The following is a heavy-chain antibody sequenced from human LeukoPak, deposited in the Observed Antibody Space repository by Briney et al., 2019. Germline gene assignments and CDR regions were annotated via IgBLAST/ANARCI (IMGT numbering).Heavy chain of an antibody. V-gene: IGHV4-4*07. CDR1: GGSISSYY. CDR2: IYTSGST. D-gene: IGHD1-26*01. CDR3: ARGGSLHYYYYYGMDV. J-gene: IGHJ6*02. Sequence: PSETLSLTCTASGGSISSYYWSWIRQPAGKGLEWIGRIYTSGSTNYNPSLKSRVTMSVDTSKNQFSLKLSSVTAADTAVYYCARGGSLHYYYYYGMDVWGQGTTVTVSS.